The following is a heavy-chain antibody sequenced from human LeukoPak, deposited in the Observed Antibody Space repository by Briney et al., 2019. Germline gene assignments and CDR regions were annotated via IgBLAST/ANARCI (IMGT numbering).Heavy chain of an antibody. D-gene: IGHD1-26*01. CDR3: AKDLTADSGSYGNFDS. J-gene: IGHJ4*03. Sequence: GGSLRLSCAASGFTFSSYSMSWVRQAPGKGLEWVSAVSGSGGGGRTYYADSVTGRFAISRDNSKNTLFLQMHRLRAEDTAVYYCAKDLTADSGSYGNFDSWGQGTTVTVSS. V-gene: IGHV3-23*01. CDR1: GFTFSSYS. CDR2: VSGSGGGGRT.